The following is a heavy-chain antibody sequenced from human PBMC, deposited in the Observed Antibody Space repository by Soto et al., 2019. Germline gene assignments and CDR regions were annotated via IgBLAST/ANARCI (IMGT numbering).Heavy chain of an antibody. CDR3: ARTSGYYWYDY. CDR2: LNAGNGNT. Sequence: QVQLVQSGAEVKKPGASVKVSCKASGYTFTSYAMHWVRQAPGQRLEWMGWLNAGNGNTKYSQKFQGRVTITRDTSASTAYMELSSLRSEDTAVYYCARTSGYYWYDYWGQGTLVIVSS. D-gene: IGHD3-22*01. V-gene: IGHV1-3*01. CDR1: GYTFTSYA. J-gene: IGHJ4*02.